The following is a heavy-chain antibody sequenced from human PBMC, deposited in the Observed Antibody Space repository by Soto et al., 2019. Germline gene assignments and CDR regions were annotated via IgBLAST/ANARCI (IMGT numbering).Heavy chain of an antibody. V-gene: IGHV1-58*02. CDR3: AADRDGLPFGYYYMDV. CDR1: GFTFSSSV. CDR2: IVVGSGNT. Sequence: SVKVSCKASGFTFSSSVMQWVRQARGQRLEWIGWIVVGSGNTNYAQKFQERVTIDRDMSTGTAYMELSSLRSEDTAVYYCAADRDGLPFGYYYMDVCRKGHTVTVSS. D-gene: IGHD3-16*01. J-gene: IGHJ6*03.